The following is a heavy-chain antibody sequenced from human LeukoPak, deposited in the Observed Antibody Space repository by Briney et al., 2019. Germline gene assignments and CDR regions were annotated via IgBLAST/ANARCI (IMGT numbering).Heavy chain of an antibody. CDR3: ARDNREQQLVPPTFDY. J-gene: IGHJ4*02. Sequence: GGSLRLSCAASGFTVSSNYMSWVRQAPGKGLEWVSVIYSGGSTYYADSVKGRFTISRDNSKNTLYLHMNSLRAEDTAVYYCARDNREQQLVPPTFDYWGQGTLVTVSS. D-gene: IGHD6-13*01. V-gene: IGHV3-66*01. CDR1: GFTVSSNY. CDR2: IYSGGST.